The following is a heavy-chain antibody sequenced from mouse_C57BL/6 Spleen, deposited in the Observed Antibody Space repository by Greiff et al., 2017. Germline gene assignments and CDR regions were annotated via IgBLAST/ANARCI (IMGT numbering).Heavy chain of an antibody. D-gene: IGHD2-4*01. CDR3: ARPDYDGDWFAY. CDR1: GFTFSDYY. Sequence: EVQGVESGGGLVQPGGSLKLSCAASGFTFSDYYMYWVRQTPEKRLEWVAYISNGGGSTYYPDTVKGRFTISRDNAKNTLYLQMSRLKSEDTAMYYCARPDYDGDWFAYWGQGTLVTVSA. CDR2: ISNGGGST. V-gene: IGHV5-12*01. J-gene: IGHJ3*01.